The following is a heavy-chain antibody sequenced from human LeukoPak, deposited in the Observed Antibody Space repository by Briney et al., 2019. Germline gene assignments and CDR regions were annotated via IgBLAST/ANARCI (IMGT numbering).Heavy chain of an antibody. D-gene: IGHD3-22*01. Sequence: PGGSLRLSCAASGFTFSTYDMHWVRQAPGKGLEWLAFIRYDGSYQYYADSVNGRFTISRDNYKKTLYLQMNSLRPEDTAVYYCATPKADYYPFDYWGQGTLVTVSS. J-gene: IGHJ4*02. CDR1: GFTFSTYD. CDR2: IRYDGSYQ. CDR3: ATPKADYYPFDY. V-gene: IGHV3-30*02.